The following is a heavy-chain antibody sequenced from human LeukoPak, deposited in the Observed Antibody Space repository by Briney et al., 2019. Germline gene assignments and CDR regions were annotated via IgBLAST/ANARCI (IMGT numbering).Heavy chain of an antibody. D-gene: IGHD3-22*01. V-gene: IGHV3-30*18. J-gene: IGHJ4*02. CDR1: GFTFNKYG. CDR2: ISSDGSAT. Sequence: GGSLRLSCTASGFTFNKYGMHWVRQAPGKGLEWVAVISSDGSATYYVDSVKGRFTVSRDNSKNTLYLQMNSLRAEDTAVYYCGKDYDTSAYYISADYWGQGTLVTVSS. CDR3: GKDYDTSAYYISADY.